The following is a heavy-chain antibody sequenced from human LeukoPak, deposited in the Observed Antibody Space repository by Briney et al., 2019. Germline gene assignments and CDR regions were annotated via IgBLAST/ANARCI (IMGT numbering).Heavy chain of an antibody. CDR1: GGSITTYY. V-gene: IGHV4-4*07. CDR3: VRGSSTVTTEEDY. J-gene: IGHJ4*02. Sequence: PSETLPLTCTVSGGSITTYYWSWIRQPAGKGLEWIGRLYSSGTTNYNPSLKSRFTMSLDTSKSQFSLRLSSVTAADTAVYYCVRGSSTVTTEEDYWGQGILVTVSP. CDR2: LYSSGTT. D-gene: IGHD4-17*01.